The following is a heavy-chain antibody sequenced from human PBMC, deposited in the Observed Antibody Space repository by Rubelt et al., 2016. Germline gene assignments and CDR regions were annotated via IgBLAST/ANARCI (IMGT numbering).Heavy chain of an antibody. CDR2: IYYSGCT. J-gene: IGHJ4*02. CDR1: GGSISSSSYY. V-gene: IGHV4-39*07. D-gene: IGHD6-13*01. Sequence: QLQLQESGPGLVKPSEPLSLTCTVSGGSISSSSYYWGWIRQPPGKGLEWIGSIYYSGCTYYNPSLKSRVTISVDTSKNQFSLKLSSVTAADTAVYYCARVISGVEYSSSWHFDYWGQGTLVTVSS. CDR3: ARVISGVEYSSSWHFDY.